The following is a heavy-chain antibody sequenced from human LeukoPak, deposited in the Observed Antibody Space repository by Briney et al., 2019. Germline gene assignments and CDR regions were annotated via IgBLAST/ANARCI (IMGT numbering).Heavy chain of an antibody. Sequence: QSGGSLRLSCAASGFTVHSNYMSWVRQAPGKGLEWVSVIDRSGVTHYADSVKGRFTISRDNAKNTVYLQMNNLRAEDTAVYYCARSREGYSYVIDYWGQGTLVTVSP. CDR1: GFTVHSNY. V-gene: IGHV3-53*01. J-gene: IGHJ4*02. D-gene: IGHD5-18*01. CDR2: IDRSGVT. CDR3: ARSREGYSYVIDY.